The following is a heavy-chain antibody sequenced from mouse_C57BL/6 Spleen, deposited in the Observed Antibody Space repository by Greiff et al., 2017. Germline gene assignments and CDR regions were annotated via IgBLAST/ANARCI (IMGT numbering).Heavy chain of an antibody. Sequence: VQLQQSGAELARPGASVKLSCKASGYTFTSYGISWVKQRTGQGLEWIGEIYPRSGNTYYNEKFKGKATLTADKSSSTAYMELRSLTFEDSAVYFCANDYDDDGYYAMDYWGQGTSVTVSS. CDR2: IYPRSGNT. V-gene: IGHV1-81*01. J-gene: IGHJ4*01. CDR1: GYTFTSYG. CDR3: ANDYDDDGYYAMDY. D-gene: IGHD2-4*01.